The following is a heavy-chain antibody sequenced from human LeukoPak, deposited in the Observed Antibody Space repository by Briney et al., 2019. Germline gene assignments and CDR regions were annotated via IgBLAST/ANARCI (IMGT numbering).Heavy chain of an antibody. Sequence: PSETLSLTCTVSGRSFGTYYWSWIRRPPGKGLEWIGYIYYTGTVIYNPSLMSRVTMSVDTSKNQFSLNVESLTAADTAVYFCARGTTGPQYFDSWGQGTLVTVSS. D-gene: IGHD4-11*01. V-gene: IGHV4-59*01. CDR3: ARGTTGPQYFDS. J-gene: IGHJ4*02. CDR2: IYYTGTV. CDR1: GRSFGTYY.